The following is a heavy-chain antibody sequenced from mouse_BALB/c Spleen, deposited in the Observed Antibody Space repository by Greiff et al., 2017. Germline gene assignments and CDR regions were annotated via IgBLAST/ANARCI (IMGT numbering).Heavy chain of an antibody. CDR3: AREGKGHSDAMDY. Sequence: EVKLQESGAELVKPGASVKLSCTASGFNITDTYMHWVKQRPEQGLEWIGRIDPANGNTKYDPKFQGKATITADTSSNTAYLQLSSLTSEDTAVYYCAREGKGHSDAMDYWGQGTSVTVSS. CDR1: GFNITDTY. J-gene: IGHJ4*01. CDR2: IDPANGNT. D-gene: IGHD3-3*01. V-gene: IGHV14-3*02.